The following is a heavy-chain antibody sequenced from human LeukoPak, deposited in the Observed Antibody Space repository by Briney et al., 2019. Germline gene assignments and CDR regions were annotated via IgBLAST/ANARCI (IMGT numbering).Heavy chain of an antibody. V-gene: IGHV3-11*04. Sequence: GGSLRLSCAASGFSFSDYFMTWIRQAPGKGLEWVSYINSGGNSIYYADSVKGRSTISRDNSKNTLYLQMNSLRAEDTAVYYCARTPYYDFWSGYSAYFDYWGQGTLVTVSS. CDR3: ARTPYYDFWSGYSAYFDY. CDR1: GFSFSDYF. J-gene: IGHJ4*02. D-gene: IGHD3-3*01. CDR2: INSGGNSI.